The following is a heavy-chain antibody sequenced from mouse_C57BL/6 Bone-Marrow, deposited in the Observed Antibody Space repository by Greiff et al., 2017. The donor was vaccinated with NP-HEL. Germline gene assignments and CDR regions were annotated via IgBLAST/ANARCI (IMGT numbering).Heavy chain of an antibody. CDR1: EYEFPSHD. CDR2: INSDGGST. CDR3: ARQRQLRLVGGFAY. Sequence: EVQLVESGGGLVQPGESLKLSCESNEYEFPSHDMSWVRKTPEKRLELVADINSDGGSTYYPDTMERRFIISRDNTKKTLYLQMSSLRSEDTALYYCARQRQLRLVGGFAYWGQGTLVTVSA. J-gene: IGHJ3*01. V-gene: IGHV5-2*01. D-gene: IGHD3-2*02.